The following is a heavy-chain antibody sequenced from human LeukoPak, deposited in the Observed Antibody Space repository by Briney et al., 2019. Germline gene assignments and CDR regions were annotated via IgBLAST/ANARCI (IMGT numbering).Heavy chain of an antibody. V-gene: IGHV3-48*01. D-gene: IGHD3-22*01. CDR3: ARGSTYYDSSGQVPFDY. J-gene: IGHJ4*02. CDR1: GFTFSSYT. CDR2: ISSSSSTI. Sequence: GGSLRLSCAASGFTFSSYTMHWIRQAPGKGLEWVSYISSSSSTIYYADSVKGRFTISRDNAKNSLYLQMNSLRAEDTAVYYCARGSTYYDSSGQVPFDYWGQGTLVTVSS.